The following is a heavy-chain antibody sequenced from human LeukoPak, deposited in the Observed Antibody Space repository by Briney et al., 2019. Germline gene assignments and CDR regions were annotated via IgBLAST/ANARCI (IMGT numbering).Heavy chain of an antibody. CDR2: INHSGST. J-gene: IGHJ4*02. CDR3: ARGGFRYYGSGSYYYFDY. D-gene: IGHD3-10*01. CDR1: GGSFSGYY. V-gene: IGHV4-34*01. Sequence: SETLSLTCAVYGGSFSGYYWSWIRQPPGKGLEWIGEINHSGSTNYNPSLKSRVTISVDTSKNQFSLKLSSVTAADTAVYYCARGGFRYYGSGSYYYFDYWGQGTLVTVSS.